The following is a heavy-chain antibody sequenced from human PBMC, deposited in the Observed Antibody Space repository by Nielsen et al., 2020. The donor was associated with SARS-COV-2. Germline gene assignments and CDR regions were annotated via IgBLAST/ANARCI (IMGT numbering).Heavy chain of an antibody. Sequence: SETLSLTCAVYGGSFSGYDWSWIRQAPGKGLEWIGEINHSGSTKYNPSLKSRVTISVDKSKNQFSLKLSSVTAADTAVYYCARFQRGPLLLGYYYYGMDVWGQGTTVTVSS. CDR2: INHSGST. CDR3: ARFQRGPLLLGYYYYGMDV. V-gene: IGHV4-34*01. D-gene: IGHD2-2*01. J-gene: IGHJ6*02. CDR1: GGSFSGYD.